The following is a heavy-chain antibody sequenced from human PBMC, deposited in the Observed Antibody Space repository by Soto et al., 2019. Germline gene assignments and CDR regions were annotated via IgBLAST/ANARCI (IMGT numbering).Heavy chain of an antibody. J-gene: IGHJ4*02. Sequence: TPETLSLTCTVSGGSISTGGNHWSWIRQEQGKGLEWIGYTHYSGTAYYNPSLTSRVSISVDTSKNQFSLMLSSVTAADTALYYCARVYRTGVIGPSFDNWGQGIRPTVSS. CDR3: ARVYRTGVIGPSFDN. CDR2: THYSGTA. D-gene: IGHD3-16*02. CDR1: GGSISTGGNH. V-gene: IGHV4-31*03.